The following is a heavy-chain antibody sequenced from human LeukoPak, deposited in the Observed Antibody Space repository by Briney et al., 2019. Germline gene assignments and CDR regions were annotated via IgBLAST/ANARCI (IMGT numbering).Heavy chain of an antibody. D-gene: IGHD3-22*01. V-gene: IGHV3-64*01. CDR2: LSSNGYNT. CDR1: GFSVSTST. J-gene: IGHJ4*02. CDR3: ARRSAGYDY. Sequence: GGSLRLSCAASGFSVSTSTMHWLRQAPGKGLECVSALSSNGYNTYYANSVRDRFTISRDSSKNTLYLQMDSLRPEDMAVYYCARRSAGYDYWGQGTLVTVSS.